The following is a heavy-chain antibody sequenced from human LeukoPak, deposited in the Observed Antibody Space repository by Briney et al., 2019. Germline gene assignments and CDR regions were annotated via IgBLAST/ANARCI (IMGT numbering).Heavy chain of an antibody. Sequence: GRSLRLSCAASGFTFSSYGMHWVRQAPGKGLEGVAVISYDGSNKYYADSVKGRFTISRDNSKNTLYLQMNSLRAEDTAVYYCAKEGQWLKEYYFDYWGQGTLVTVSS. CDR2: ISYDGSNK. CDR3: AKEGQWLKEYYFDY. CDR1: GFTFSSYG. D-gene: IGHD6-19*01. V-gene: IGHV3-30*18. J-gene: IGHJ4*02.